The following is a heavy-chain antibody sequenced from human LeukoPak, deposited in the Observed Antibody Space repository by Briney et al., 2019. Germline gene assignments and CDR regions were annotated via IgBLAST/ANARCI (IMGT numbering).Heavy chain of an antibody. CDR2: ISGRGGST. V-gene: IGHV3-23*01. J-gene: IGHJ4*02. CDR3: AKTTAGYSSGRYPGWPVDY. Sequence: GGSLRLSCAASGFTFGSYAMYWVRQAPGKGLGWVSGISGRGGSTFYADSVKGRFTLSRDNSENPVYLQMTSLRSDDTAVYYCAKTTAGYSSGRYPGWPVDYWGQGTLVTVSS. CDR1: GFTFGSYA. D-gene: IGHD6-19*01.